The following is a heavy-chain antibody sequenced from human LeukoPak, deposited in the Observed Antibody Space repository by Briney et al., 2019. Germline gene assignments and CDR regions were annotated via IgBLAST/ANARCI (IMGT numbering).Heavy chain of an antibody. CDR3: ARQGMSGDAFDI. D-gene: IGHD6-25*01. J-gene: IGHJ3*02. CDR2: MYHSGST. V-gene: IGHV4-38-2*02. CDR1: GYPISSGYY. Sequence: SETLSLTCTVSGYPISSGYYWGWIRQPPGMGLEWIGSMYHSGSTYYNPSLKSRVIISVDASKNQFSLKLTSATAADTAVYYCARQGMSGDAFDIWGQGTMLIVSS.